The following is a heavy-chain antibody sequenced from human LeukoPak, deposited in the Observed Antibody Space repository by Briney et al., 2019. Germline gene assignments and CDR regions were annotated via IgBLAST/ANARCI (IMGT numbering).Heavy chain of an antibody. CDR1: GFSFGDYA. Sequence: PGGSLRLSCTTSGFSFGDYAVSWFRQAPGKGLVWVSRINNDGSYTNYADSVKGRFTISRDNAKNTVYLQMNSLRAEDTAVFYCVRDLVDPADYWGQGTLVTVSS. CDR3: VRDLVDPADY. CDR2: INNDGSYT. V-gene: IGHV3-74*01. J-gene: IGHJ4*02. D-gene: IGHD2-8*02.